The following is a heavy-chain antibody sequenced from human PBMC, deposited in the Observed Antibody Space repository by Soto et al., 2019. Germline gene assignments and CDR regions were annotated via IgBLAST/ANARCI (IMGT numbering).Heavy chain of an antibody. D-gene: IGHD1-26*01. CDR3: EKAEREPMAAFDI. V-gene: IGHV3-23*01. CDR1: GFTFSSYA. J-gene: IGHJ3*02. Sequence: PGGSLRLSCAASGFTFSSYAMSWVRQAPGKGLEWVSAISGSGGSTYYADSVKGRFTISRDNSKNTLYLQMNSLRAEDTAVYYCEKAEREPMAAFDIWGQGTMVTVSS. CDR2: ISGSGGST.